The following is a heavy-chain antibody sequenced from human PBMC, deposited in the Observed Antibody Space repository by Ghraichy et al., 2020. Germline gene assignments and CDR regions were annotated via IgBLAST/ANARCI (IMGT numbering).Heavy chain of an antibody. V-gene: IGHV3-48*02. CDR1: GFTFSSYS. D-gene: IGHD6-19*01. CDR2: ISSSGNTI. Sequence: GGSLRLSCAASGFTFSSYSINWVRQAPGKGLQWVSSISSSGNTIYYADSVKGRFTISRDNAENSLSLQMNSLRDEDTSVYYCARGGGSGRSGVDIWGQGTRVTVSS. CDR3: ARGGGSGRSGVDI. J-gene: IGHJ3*02.